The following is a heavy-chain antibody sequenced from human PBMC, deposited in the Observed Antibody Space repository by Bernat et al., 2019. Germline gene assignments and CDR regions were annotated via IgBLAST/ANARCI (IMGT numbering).Heavy chain of an antibody. V-gene: IGHV4-39*01. D-gene: IGHD6-13*01. CDR3: ARTVGVAAATGGY. J-gene: IGHJ4*02. CDR1: GGSISSNSYY. Sequence: QLQLQESGPGLVKPSETLSLTCSIPGGSISSNSYYWGWIRQPPGKGLEWIGSIHYSGTTYYNPSLESRLTIYVDTSNNQLCLKRRSVTGADTAVYYCARTVGVAAATGGYWGQGTLVTVAS. CDR2: IHYSGTT.